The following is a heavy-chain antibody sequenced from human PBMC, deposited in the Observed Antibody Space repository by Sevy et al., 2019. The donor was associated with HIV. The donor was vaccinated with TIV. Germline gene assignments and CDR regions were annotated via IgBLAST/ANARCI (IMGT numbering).Heavy chain of an antibody. CDR3: ARAGYFDWFDAFDI. D-gene: IGHD3-9*01. CDR2: ISYDGSNK. CDR1: GFTFSSYA. J-gene: IGHJ3*02. V-gene: IGHV3-30-3*01. Sequence: GGSLRLSCAASGFTFSSYAMHWVRQAPGKGLEWVAVISYDGSNKYYADSVKGRFTISRDNSKNTLYLQMNSLRAGDTAVYYCARAGYFDWFDAFDIWGQGTMVTVSS.